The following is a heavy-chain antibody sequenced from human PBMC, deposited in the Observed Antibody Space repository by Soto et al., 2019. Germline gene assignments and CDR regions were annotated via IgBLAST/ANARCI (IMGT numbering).Heavy chain of an antibody. V-gene: IGHV3-23*01. Sequence: EVQLLESGGNLVQPGGSLRLSCVASGFNYDNNDMTWVRQAPGKGPEWVSTISGSGFTSYADSVKGRFTISRDNSKNMLYLQMNSLRAEDTALYYCVKNTGNSDGWCQGTLVTVSS. CDR3: VKNTGNSDG. D-gene: IGHD3-10*01. CDR1: GFNYDNND. J-gene: IGHJ4*02. CDR2: ISGSGFT.